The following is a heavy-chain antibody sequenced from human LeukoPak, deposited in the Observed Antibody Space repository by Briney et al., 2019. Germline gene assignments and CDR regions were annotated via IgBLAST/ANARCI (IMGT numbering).Heavy chain of an antibody. V-gene: IGHV3-23*01. D-gene: IGHD3-16*02. CDR3: AKDSGLSGAPTDY. Sequence: GGSLRLSCAASGFTFSSYAMSWVRQAPGKGLEWASAISGSGGSTYYADSVKGRFTISRDNSKNTLYLQMNSLRAEDTAVYYCAKDSGLSGAPTDYWGQGTLVTVSS. CDR1: GFTFSSYA. CDR2: ISGSGGST. J-gene: IGHJ4*02.